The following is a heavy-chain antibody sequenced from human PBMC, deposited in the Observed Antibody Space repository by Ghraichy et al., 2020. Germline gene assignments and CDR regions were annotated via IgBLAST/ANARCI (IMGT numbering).Heavy chain of an antibody. CDR1: GGSFSSVRYY. D-gene: IGHD1-26*01. Sequence: SETLSLSCTVSGGSFSSVRYYWDWIRQSPGMGLEWIGSVYYSGTTYYNPSLKSLVTISVDSSKSQFSLRLNSVTAADPAVYYCARQGGERPLDYFYHGMDVWGQGTTVTVSS. J-gene: IGHJ6*02. CDR2: VYYSGTT. V-gene: IGHV4-39*01. CDR3: ARQGGERPLDYFYHGMDV.